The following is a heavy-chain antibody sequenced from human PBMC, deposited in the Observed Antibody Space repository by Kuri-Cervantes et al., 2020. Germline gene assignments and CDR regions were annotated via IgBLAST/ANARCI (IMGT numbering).Heavy chain of an antibody. CDR2: IWYDGSNK. CDR3: ARRYYDFWSGYHLYYYYYMDV. V-gene: IGHV3-33*01. D-gene: IGHD3-3*01. Sequence: GGSLRLSCAASGFTFSSYGMHWVRQAPGKGLEWVAVIWYDGSNKYYADSVKGRFTISRDNSKNTLYLQMNSLRAEDTAVYYSARRYYDFWSGYHLYYYYYMDVWGKGTTVTVSS. CDR1: GFTFSSYG. J-gene: IGHJ6*03.